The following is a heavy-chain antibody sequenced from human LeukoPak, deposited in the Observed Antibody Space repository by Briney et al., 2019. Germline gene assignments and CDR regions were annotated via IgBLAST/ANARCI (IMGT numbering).Heavy chain of an antibody. CDR1: GGSISTYY. D-gene: IGHD3-9*01. CDR3: ARVPELRYFDWLLQYWYFDL. V-gene: IGHV4-38-2*02. CDR2: IYHSGST. J-gene: IGHJ2*01. Sequence: SETLSLTCTVCGGSISTYYWGWIRQPPGKGLEWIGSIYHSGSTYYNPSLKSRVTISVDTSKNQFSLKLSSVTAADTAVYYCARVPELRYFDWLLQYWYFDLLGRGTLVTVSS.